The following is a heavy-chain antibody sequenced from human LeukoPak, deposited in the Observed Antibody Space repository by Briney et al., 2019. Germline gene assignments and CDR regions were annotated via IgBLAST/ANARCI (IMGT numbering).Heavy chain of an antibody. Sequence: PGASLRLSCAASGFTFSSYAMSWVRQAPGKGLEWVSAISGSGGSTYYADSVKGRFTISRDNSKNTLYLQMNSLRAEYTAVYYCAKDGTVVTLYYFDYWGQGTLVTVSS. CDR3: AKDGTVVTLYYFDY. J-gene: IGHJ4*02. CDR2: ISGSGGST. CDR1: GFTFSSYA. V-gene: IGHV3-23*01. D-gene: IGHD4-23*01.